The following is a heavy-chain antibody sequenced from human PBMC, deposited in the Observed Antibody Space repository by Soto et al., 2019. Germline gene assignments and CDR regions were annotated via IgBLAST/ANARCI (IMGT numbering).Heavy chain of an antibody. CDR1: GFTFTTFG. Sequence: EVQLLESGGGLVQPGPSLRLSCVASGFTFTTFGMIWFRQAPGEGLEWVSGISSDGGSTYYADSVKGRFTISRDNSKNTLYLQLNSLRVEDTALYYCAKRQRGDGFAVDFWGRGTLVTVSP. D-gene: IGHD3-10*01. J-gene: IGHJ4*02. CDR2: ISSDGGST. V-gene: IGHV3-23*01. CDR3: AKRQRGDGFAVDF.